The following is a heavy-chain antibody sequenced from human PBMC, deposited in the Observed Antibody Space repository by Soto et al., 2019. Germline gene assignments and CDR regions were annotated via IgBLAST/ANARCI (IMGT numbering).Heavy chain of an antibody. CDR2: IRNDGSST. J-gene: IGHJ5*02. CDR1: GFTLSSFV. Sequence: EGSLRLSCAASGFTLSSFVIHGVRHAPGKGLMWVSRIRNDGSSTTYADSVKGRFTISRDNARNTLYRQMNSLRADDTGVYFCVRDQDSRAYSVFHLWGQGA. D-gene: IGHD3-22*01. CDR3: VRDQDSRAYSVFHL. V-gene: IGHV3-74*01.